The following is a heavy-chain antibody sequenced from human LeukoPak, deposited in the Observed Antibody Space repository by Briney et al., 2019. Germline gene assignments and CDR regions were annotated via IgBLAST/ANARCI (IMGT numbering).Heavy chain of an antibody. CDR2: ISTDNGDT. D-gene: IGHD3-10*01. CDR3: ARDRTLDVALYYSGMDV. Sequence: ASVKVSCKASGYTFTSYGVNWVRQAPGQGLEWMAWISTDNGDTNYAQNLQDRITVTTDTSTSTAYMELRSLRSDDTAVYYCARDRTLDVALYYSGMDVWGQGTAVTVSS. CDR1: GYTFTSYG. V-gene: IGHV1-18*01. J-gene: IGHJ6*02.